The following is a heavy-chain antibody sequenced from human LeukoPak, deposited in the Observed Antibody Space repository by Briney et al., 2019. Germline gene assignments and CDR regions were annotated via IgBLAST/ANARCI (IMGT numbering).Heavy chain of an antibody. D-gene: IGHD6-6*01. CDR2: INHSGST. V-gene: IGHV4-39*07. CDR3: ARDVYSSSSRADY. Sequence: SETLSLTCTVSGGSISSSSYYWSWIRQPPGKGLEWIGEINHSGSTNYNPSLKSRVTISVDTSKNQFSLKLSSVTAADTAVYYCARDVYSSSSRADYWGQGTLVTVSS. J-gene: IGHJ4*02. CDR1: GGSISSSSYY.